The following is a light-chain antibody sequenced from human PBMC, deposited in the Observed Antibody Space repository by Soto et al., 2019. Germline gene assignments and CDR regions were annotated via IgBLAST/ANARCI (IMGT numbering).Light chain of an antibody. V-gene: IGLV2-14*03. CDR3: SSHSGSATGV. CDR2: DVT. CDR1: NSDVGNDDY. J-gene: IGLJ1*01. Sequence: QSALTQPASVSGSPGQSITISCTGTNSDVGNDDYVSWYQQYPGKAPKLMIYDVTNRPSGVSSRFSGSKSGNTASLTISGLLPEDEADCYCSSHSGSATGVFGTGTKVTVL.